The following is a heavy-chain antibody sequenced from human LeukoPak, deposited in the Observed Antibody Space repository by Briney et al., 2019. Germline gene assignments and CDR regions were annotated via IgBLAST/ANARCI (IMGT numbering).Heavy chain of an antibody. Sequence: SGGSLRLSCAVSGFTVSGNYMSWVRQAPGKGLEWVANIKQDGSEKYYVDSVKGRFTISRDNAKNSLYLQMNSLRAEDTAVYYCARRGITMIVVVHGRSYYFDYWGQGTLVTVSS. J-gene: IGHJ4*02. CDR1: GFTVSGNY. CDR3: ARRGITMIVVVHGRSYYFDY. D-gene: IGHD3-22*01. CDR2: IKQDGSEK. V-gene: IGHV3-7*01.